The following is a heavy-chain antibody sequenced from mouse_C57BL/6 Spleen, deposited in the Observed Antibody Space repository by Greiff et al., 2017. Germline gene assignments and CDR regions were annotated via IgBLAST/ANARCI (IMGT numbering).Heavy chain of an antibody. J-gene: IGHJ4*01. CDR2: INPGSGGT. Sequence: QVQLKESGAELVRPGTSVKVSCKASGYAFTNYLIEWVKQRPGQGLEWIGVINPGSGGTNYNEKFKGKATLTADKSSSTAYMQLSSLTSEDSAVYFCARKGLYDYDRGDAMDYWGQGTSVTVSS. CDR3: ARKGLYDYDRGDAMDY. CDR1: GYAFTNYL. D-gene: IGHD2-4*01. V-gene: IGHV1-54*01.